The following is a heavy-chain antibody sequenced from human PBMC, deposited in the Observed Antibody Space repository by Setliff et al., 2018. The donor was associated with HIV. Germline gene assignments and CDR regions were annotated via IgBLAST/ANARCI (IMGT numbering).Heavy chain of an antibody. CDR3: ARGLSSQTYWGTRPLGLDY. Sequence: SETLSLTCTVSGGSISSSSYYWGWIRQPPGKGLEWIGSIYYSGRTYYNPSLKSRVTISVDTSKNQFSLKLSSVTAADTAVYYCARGLSSQTYWGTRPLGLDYWGQGSLVTVSS. CDR2: IYYSGRT. CDR1: GGSISSSSYY. V-gene: IGHV4-39*01. D-gene: IGHD2-2*01. J-gene: IGHJ4*01.